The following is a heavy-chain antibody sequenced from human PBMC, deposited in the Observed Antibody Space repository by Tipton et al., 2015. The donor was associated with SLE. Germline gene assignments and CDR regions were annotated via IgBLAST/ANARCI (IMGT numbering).Heavy chain of an antibody. V-gene: IGHV3-11*01. Sequence: GSLRLSCAASGFTFSDCFMSWIRQAPGKGLEWVSDISSSGTSVYYADSVKGRFTISRDNAKNSLFLQMNSLRAEDAAVYHCARFSPMIQGVIEEVYSFGLDVWGQGTTVTITS. D-gene: IGHD3-10*01. J-gene: IGHJ6*02. CDR1: GFTFSDCF. CDR3: ARFSPMIQGVIEEVYSFGLDV. CDR2: ISSSGTSV.